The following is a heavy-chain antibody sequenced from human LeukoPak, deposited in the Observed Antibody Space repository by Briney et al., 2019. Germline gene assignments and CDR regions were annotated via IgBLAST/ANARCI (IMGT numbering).Heavy chain of an antibody. CDR3: AKDYYDSSGYYWGVGYFDY. J-gene: IGHJ4*02. Sequence: PGGSLGLSCAASGFTFSDYYMSWIRQAPGKGLEWVSYISSSGSTTYYADSVKGRFTISRDNSKNTLYLQMNSLRAEDTAVYYCAKDYYDSSGYYWGVGYFDYWGQGTLVTVSS. CDR1: GFTFSDYY. V-gene: IGHV3-11*01. CDR2: ISSSGSTT. D-gene: IGHD3-22*01.